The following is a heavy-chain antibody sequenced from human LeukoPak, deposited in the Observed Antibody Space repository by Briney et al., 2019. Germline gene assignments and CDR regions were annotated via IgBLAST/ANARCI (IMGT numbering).Heavy chain of an antibody. D-gene: IGHD6-19*01. V-gene: IGHV3-23*01. CDR1: GLTFSNYA. CDR3: ARRSGIAVAGAFDY. Sequence: GGSLRLSCAASGLTFSNYAMRWVRQAPGKGLEWVSGISGSGDSTYYADSVKGRFTISRDNSKNTPYLQMNSLRAEDTAVYYCARRSGIAVAGAFDYWGQGTLVTVSS. CDR2: ISGSGDST. J-gene: IGHJ4*02.